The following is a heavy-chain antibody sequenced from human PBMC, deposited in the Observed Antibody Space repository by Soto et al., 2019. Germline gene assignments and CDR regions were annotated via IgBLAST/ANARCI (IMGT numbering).Heavy chain of an antibody. D-gene: IGHD6-19*01. CDR2: MNPESGDS. Sequence: ASLKVSCKASGSTFRGYYLHWLRQAPAVGRVWLGGMNPESGDSQYGETLQGRVTMTRDTPSATVHMELSGLRPDETGRYSCVAERGPVLVYPDFWGQGTQVTVSS. CDR3: VAERGPVLVYPDF. J-gene: IGHJ1*01. V-gene: IGHV1-2*02. CDR1: GSTFRGYY.